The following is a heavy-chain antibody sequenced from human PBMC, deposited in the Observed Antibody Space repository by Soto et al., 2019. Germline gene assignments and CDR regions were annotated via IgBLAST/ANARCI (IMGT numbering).Heavy chain of an antibody. J-gene: IGHJ4*02. Sequence: GGSLRLSCAASGFTFSSYWMSWVRQAPGKGLEWVANIKQDGSEKYYVDSVKGRFTISRDNAKNSLYLQMNSLRAEDTAVYYCASGGWGEVPAARNYWGQGTLVTVSS. CDR2: IKQDGSEK. D-gene: IGHD2-2*01. CDR3: ASGGWGEVPAARNY. V-gene: IGHV3-7*01. CDR1: GFTFSSYW.